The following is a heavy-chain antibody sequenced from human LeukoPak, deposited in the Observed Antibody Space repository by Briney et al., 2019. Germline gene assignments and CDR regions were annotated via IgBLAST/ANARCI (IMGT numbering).Heavy chain of an antibody. CDR2: ISSSSSYI. CDR3: AKKGNYGANFDY. V-gene: IGHV3-21*04. D-gene: IGHD1-7*01. J-gene: IGHJ4*02. CDR1: GFTFSSYS. Sequence: PGGSLRLSCAASGFTFSSYSMNWVRQAPGKGLEWVSSISSSSSYIYYADSVKGRFTISRDNSKNTLYLQMHSLRAEDTAVYYCAKKGNYGANFDYWGQGTLVTVSS.